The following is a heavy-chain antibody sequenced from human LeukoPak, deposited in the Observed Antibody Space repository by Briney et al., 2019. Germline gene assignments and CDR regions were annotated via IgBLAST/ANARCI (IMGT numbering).Heavy chain of an antibody. CDR2: IYYSGST. V-gene: IGHV4-39*01. CDR1: GRSIRSSSYY. CDR3: ARQVVAVAGTGYFDY. Sequence: SETLSLTCTVSGRSIRSSSYYWGWIRHPPGKGLEWLGSIYYSGSTYYNASLKSRGTISVDTSKNQFSLKLNSVTAADTAVYFCARQVVAVAGTGYFDYWGQGTLVTVSS. D-gene: IGHD6-19*01. J-gene: IGHJ4*02.